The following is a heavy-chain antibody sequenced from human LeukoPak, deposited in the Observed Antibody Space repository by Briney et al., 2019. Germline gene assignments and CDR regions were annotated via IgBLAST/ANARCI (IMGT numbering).Heavy chain of an antibody. D-gene: IGHD3-10*01. CDR2: ISSNGGST. V-gene: IGHV3-64*01. Sequence: GGSLRLSCAASGFTFSSYAMHWVRQASGKGLEYVSAISSNGGSTYYANSVKGRFTISRDNSKNTLYLQMGSLRAEDMAVYYCARGLPAGRRFGTVKYFDYWGQGTLVTVSS. CDR3: ARGLPAGRRFGTVKYFDY. CDR1: GFTFSSYA. J-gene: IGHJ4*02.